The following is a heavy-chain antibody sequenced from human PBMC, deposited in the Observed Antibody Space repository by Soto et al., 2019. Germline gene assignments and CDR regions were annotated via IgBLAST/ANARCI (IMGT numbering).Heavy chain of an antibody. Sequence: SVKVSCKASGGTFSSYAISWVRQAPGQGLEWMGGINPIFGKANYAQKFPRRVTITANESTSTAYMELSSLRSEDTVVYYCARVFGRYQLLSSRYYGRDVWG. CDR3: ARVFGRYQLLSSRYYGRDV. CDR2: INPIFGKA. D-gene: IGHD2-2*01. CDR1: GGTFSSYA. J-gene: IGHJ6*02. V-gene: IGHV1-69*13.